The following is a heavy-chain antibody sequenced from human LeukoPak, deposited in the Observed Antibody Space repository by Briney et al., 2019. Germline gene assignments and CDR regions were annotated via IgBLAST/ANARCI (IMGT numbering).Heavy chain of an antibody. V-gene: IGHV3-23*01. CDR3: AKGTIAVRSTQTSNDHYYYYYGMDV. J-gene: IGHJ6*02. CDR1: GVTFSSYA. D-gene: IGHD1-1*01. Sequence: PGGSLRLSCAASGVTFSSYAMSWGCQGPRKGLEWVSAICGSGGSTYYADSAKGRFTISRDNSKNTLYLQMNSLRAEDTAVYYCAKGTIAVRSTQTSNDHYYYYYGMDVWGQGTTVTVSS. CDR2: ICGSGGST.